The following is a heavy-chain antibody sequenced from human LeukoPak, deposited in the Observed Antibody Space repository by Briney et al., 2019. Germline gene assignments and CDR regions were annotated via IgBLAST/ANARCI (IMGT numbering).Heavy chain of an antibody. CDR1: GYTFTTYV. CDR2: INAGNGKT. V-gene: IGHV1-3*01. Sequence: ASVKVSCKASGYTFTTYVMHWVRQAPGQSLEWMGWINAGNGKTKYSQKFQGRVTITRDTSASTAYMELSSLRSEDTAVYYCARELIDRGSSFDSWGQGTLVTVSS. J-gene: IGHJ4*02. CDR3: ARELIDRGSSFDS.